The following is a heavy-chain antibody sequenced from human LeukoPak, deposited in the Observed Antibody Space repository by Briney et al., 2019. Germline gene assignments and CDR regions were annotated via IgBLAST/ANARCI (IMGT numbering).Heavy chain of an antibody. CDR3: ARVHDYGDYVWFDP. J-gene: IGHJ5*02. CDR1: GGSISSYY. V-gene: IGHV4-59*01. Sequence: SETLSLTCTVSGGSISSYYWSWIRQPPGKGLEWIGYIYFSGSANYNPSLKSRVTISVDTSNNQFTLQLSSVTAADTAVYYCARVHDYGDYVWFDPWGQGTLVSVSS. CDR2: IYFSGSA. D-gene: IGHD4-17*01.